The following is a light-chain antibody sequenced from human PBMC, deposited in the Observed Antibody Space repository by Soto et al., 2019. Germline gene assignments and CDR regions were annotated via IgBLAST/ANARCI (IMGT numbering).Light chain of an antibody. J-gene: IGKJ3*01. CDR3: QQYNNWPFT. CDR1: QSVRSN. Sequence: EIVMTQSPATLSVSPGDGATLSCRASQSVRSNLAWYQQKPDQAPRLLIYGASSRAPDIPARFSGSGSGTEFTLTISSLQSEDFAVYYCQQYNNWPFTFGPGTKVDIK. V-gene: IGKV3-15*01. CDR2: GAS.